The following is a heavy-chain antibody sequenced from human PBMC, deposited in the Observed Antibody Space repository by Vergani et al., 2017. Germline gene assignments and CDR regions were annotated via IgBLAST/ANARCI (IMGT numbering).Heavy chain of an antibody. CDR3: ARGRYYGSGSRPYYGMDV. CDR2: INHSGRT. V-gene: IGHV4-34*01. CDR1: GGSFSGYY. J-gene: IGHJ6*02. Sequence: QVQLQQWGAGLLKPSETLSLTCAVYGGSFSGYYWSWIRQPPGKGLEWIGEINHSGRTNYNPSLKSRVTISVDTSKNQFSLKLSYVTAADTAVYYCARGRYYGSGSRPYYGMDVWGQGTTVTVSS. D-gene: IGHD3-10*01.